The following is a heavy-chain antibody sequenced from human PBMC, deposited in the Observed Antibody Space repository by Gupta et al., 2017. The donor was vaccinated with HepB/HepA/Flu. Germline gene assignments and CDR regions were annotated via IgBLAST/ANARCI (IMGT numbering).Heavy chain of an antibody. V-gene: IGHV3-33*01. CDR1: GFTFSSYG. Sequence: QVQLVESGGGVAQPGRSLRLSCAASGFTFSSYGMHWVRQAPGKGLEWVAVIWYDGSNKYYADSVKGRFTISRDNSKNTLYLQMNSLRAEDTAVYYCAREGYCSSTSCQYYFDYWGQGTLVTVSS. J-gene: IGHJ4*02. CDR3: AREGYCSSTSCQYYFDY. CDR2: IWYDGSNK. D-gene: IGHD2-2*01.